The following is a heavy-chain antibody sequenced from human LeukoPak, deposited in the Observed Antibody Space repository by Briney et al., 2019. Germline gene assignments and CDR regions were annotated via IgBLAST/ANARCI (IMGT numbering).Heavy chain of an antibody. J-gene: IGHJ4*02. D-gene: IGHD3-16*02. CDR2: IRGDGNSA. CDR1: GFTFSSYW. V-gene: IGHV3-74*01. CDR3: ARVEGFIDY. Sequence: PGGSLRLSCAASGFTFSSYWMHWVRQAPGKGPVWVSRIRGDGNSAIYADSVKGRFTISRDNAKNSLYLQMISLRAEDTALYYCARVEGFIDYWGQGTLVTVSS.